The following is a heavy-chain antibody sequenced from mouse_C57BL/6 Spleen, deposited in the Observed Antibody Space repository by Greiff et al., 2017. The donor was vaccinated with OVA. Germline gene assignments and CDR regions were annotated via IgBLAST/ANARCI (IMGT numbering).Heavy chain of an antibody. J-gene: IGHJ4*01. CDR2: IDPSDSYT. D-gene: IGHD2-1*01. V-gene: IGHV1-59*01. CDR1: GYTFTSYW. Sequence: VQLQQPGAELVRPGTSVKLSCKASGYTFTSYWMHWVKQRPGQGLEWIGVIDPSDSYTNYNQKFKGKATLTVDPSSSTAYMQLSSLTSEDSAVYYCARGGNYVDYAMDYWGQGTSVTVSS. CDR3: ARGGNYVDYAMDY.